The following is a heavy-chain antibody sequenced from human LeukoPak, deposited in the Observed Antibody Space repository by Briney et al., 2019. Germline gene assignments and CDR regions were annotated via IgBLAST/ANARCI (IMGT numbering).Heavy chain of an antibody. CDR2: IYYSGST. V-gene: IGHV4-61*01. J-gene: IGHJ4*02. CDR1: GGSVSSGSYY. CDR3: ARGGVVVAATPFDY. D-gene: IGHD2-15*01. Sequence: SETLSLTCTVSGGSVSSGSYYWSWIRQPPGKGLECIGYIYYSGSTNYNPSLKSRVTISVDTSKNQFSLKLSSVTAADTAVYYCARGGVVVAATPFDYWGQGSLVTVSS.